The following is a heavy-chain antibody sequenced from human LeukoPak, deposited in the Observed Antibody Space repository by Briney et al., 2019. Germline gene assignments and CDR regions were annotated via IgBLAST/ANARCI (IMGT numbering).Heavy chain of an antibody. D-gene: IGHD4-17*01. V-gene: IGHV3-66*01. Sequence: PGGSLRLSCAASGFTFSSCAMGWVRQAPGKGLEWVSILYAGGSTYYAESVKGRFTISRDNSKNTLYLQMNSLRAEDTAVYYCARDDRTARLNGMDVWGQGTTVTVSS. CDR2: LYAGGST. J-gene: IGHJ6*02. CDR1: GFTFSSCA. CDR3: ARDDRTARLNGMDV.